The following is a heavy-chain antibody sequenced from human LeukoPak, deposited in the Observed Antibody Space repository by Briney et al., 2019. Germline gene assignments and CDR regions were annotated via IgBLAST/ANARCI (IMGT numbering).Heavy chain of an antibody. CDR2: IYSGGST. CDR3: ARGTEYYYYGMDV. Sequence: GGSLRLSCAASGFTFSSYAMHWVRQAPGKGLEWVSVIYSGGSTYYADSVKGRFTISRDNSKNTLYLQMNSLRAEDTAVYYCARGTEYYYYGMDVWGQGTTVTVSS. V-gene: IGHV3-66*01. J-gene: IGHJ6*02. CDR1: GFTFSSYA.